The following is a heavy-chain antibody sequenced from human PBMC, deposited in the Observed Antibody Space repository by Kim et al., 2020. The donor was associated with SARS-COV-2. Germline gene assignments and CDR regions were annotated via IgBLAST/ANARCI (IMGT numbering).Heavy chain of an antibody. Sequence: SGPTLVKPTQTLTLTCTFSGFSLSTSGVGVGWIRQPPGKALEWLALIYWDDDKRYSPSLKSRLTITKDTSKNQVVLTMTNMDPVDTATYYCARTWIQLWPKSKIFDYWGQGTLVTVSS. CDR3: ARTWIQLWPKSKIFDY. D-gene: IGHD5-18*01. J-gene: IGHJ4*02. V-gene: IGHV2-5*02. CDR2: IYWDDDK. CDR1: GFSLSTSGVG.